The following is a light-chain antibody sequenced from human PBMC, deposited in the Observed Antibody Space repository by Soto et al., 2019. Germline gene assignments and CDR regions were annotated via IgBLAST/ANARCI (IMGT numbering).Light chain of an antibody. V-gene: IGKV3D-20*01. J-gene: IGKJ5*01. CDR1: ERVSSSY. CDR2: DAS. Sequence: IVLTQSPATMSLSPGERATLSCGASERVSSSYVAWYQMKAGLAPRLLIHDASTRASGIPDRFRGSKSGTDFTLTIRGLEAEDAALYYCQQYGSSPITFGQGTRLEN. CDR3: QQYGSSPIT.